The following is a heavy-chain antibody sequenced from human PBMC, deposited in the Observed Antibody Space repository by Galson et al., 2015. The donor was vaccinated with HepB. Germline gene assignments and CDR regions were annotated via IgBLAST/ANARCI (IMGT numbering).Heavy chain of an antibody. CDR3: TTSEDFDWLLLAELDY. Sequence: SLRLSCAASGFTFSNAWMNWVRQAPGKGLEWVGRIKSKTDGGTTDYAAPVKGRFTISRDDSKNTLYLQMNSLKTEDTAVYYCTTSEDFDWLLLAELDYWGQGTLVTVSS. CDR2: IKSKTDGGTT. J-gene: IGHJ4*02. V-gene: IGHV3-15*07. CDR1: GFTFSNAW. D-gene: IGHD3-9*01.